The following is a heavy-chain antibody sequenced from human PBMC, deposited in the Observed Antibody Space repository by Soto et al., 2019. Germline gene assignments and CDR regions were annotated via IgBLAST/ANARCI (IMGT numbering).Heavy chain of an antibody. CDR1: GFTFSSYG. J-gene: IGHJ4*02. V-gene: IGHV3-33*06. D-gene: IGHD3-22*01. CDR2: IWYDGSNK. Sequence: GGSLRLSCAASGFTFSSYGMHWVRQAPGKGLKWVAVIWYDGSNKYYADSEKGRITISRDNSKNTLYLQMISLRAEDTAVYYFAKSPEITMIVVTYDYWGQGTLVTVSS. CDR3: AKSPEITMIVVTYDY.